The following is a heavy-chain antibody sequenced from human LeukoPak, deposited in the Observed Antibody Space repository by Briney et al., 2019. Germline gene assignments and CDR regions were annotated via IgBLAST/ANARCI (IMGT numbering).Heavy chain of an antibody. V-gene: IGHV3-30-3*01. Sequence: PGGSLRLSCAASGFTFSSYAMHWVRQAPGKGLEWVAVISYDGSNKYYADSVKGRFTISRDNSKNTLYLQMNSLRAEDTAVNYCAREMAMGGWGQGTLVTVSS. CDR3: AREMAMGG. J-gene: IGHJ4*02. D-gene: IGHD3-16*01. CDR2: ISYDGSNK. CDR1: GFTFSSYA.